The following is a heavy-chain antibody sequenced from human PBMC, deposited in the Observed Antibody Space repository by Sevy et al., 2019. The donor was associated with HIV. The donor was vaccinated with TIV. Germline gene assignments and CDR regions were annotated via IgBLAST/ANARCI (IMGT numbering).Heavy chain of an antibody. CDR1: GFTFSSYS. CDR2: ISSSSSYI. D-gene: IGHD6-13*01. J-gene: IGHJ4*02. V-gene: IGHV3-21*01. Sequence: GGSLRLSCAASGFTFSSYSMNWVRQAPGKGLEWVSSISSSSSYIYYADSVKGRFTISRDNAKNSLYLQMNSLRAEDTAVYYCARDSPGYRSLPVFDYWGQGTLVTVSS. CDR3: ARDSPGYRSLPVFDY.